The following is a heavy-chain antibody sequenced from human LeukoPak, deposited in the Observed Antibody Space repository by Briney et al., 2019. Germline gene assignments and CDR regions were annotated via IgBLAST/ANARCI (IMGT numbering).Heavy chain of an antibody. J-gene: IGHJ4*02. CDR1: GFTFYSYW. CDR3: ARGYNSDCFYFHS. V-gene: IGHV3-74*01. D-gene: IGHD6-19*01. Sequence: GGSLKHLFAGSGFTFYSYWDHWVRQPPGKGLVWVSRISNDGIGTSHADSVKGRFTISRDNAKNTLYLQMNSLRAEDTAVYYFARGYNSDCFYFHSWGGGTRLSVSS. CDR2: ISNDGIGT.